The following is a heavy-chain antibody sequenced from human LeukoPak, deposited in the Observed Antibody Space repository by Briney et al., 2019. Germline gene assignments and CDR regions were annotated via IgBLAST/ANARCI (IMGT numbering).Heavy chain of an antibody. CDR1: GYTFTSYG. Sequence: GASVKVSCKASGYTFTSYGISWARQAPGRGLEWMGWISAYNGNTTYAQKPQGRVTMTTDTSTSTAYMELRSLRSDDTAVYYCARDLAVVVPAASSRTPDDAFDIWGQGTMVTVSS. CDR2: ISAYNGNT. V-gene: IGHV1-18*01. CDR3: ARDLAVVVPAASSRTPDDAFDI. J-gene: IGHJ3*02. D-gene: IGHD2-2*01.